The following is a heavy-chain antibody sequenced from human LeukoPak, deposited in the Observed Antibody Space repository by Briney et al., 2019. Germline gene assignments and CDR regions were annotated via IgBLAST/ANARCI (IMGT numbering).Heavy chain of an antibody. CDR1: GFTFSSYA. Sequence: GRSLRLSCAASGFTFSSYAMHWVRQAPGKGLEWVAVISYDRSNKYYADSVKGRFTISRDNSKNTLYLQMNSLRAEDTAVYYCARDSAYGDYFDSVRYFDYWGQGTLVTVSS. CDR2: ISYDRSNK. CDR3: ARDSAYGDYFDSVRYFDY. V-gene: IGHV3-30-3*01. D-gene: IGHD4-17*01. J-gene: IGHJ4*02.